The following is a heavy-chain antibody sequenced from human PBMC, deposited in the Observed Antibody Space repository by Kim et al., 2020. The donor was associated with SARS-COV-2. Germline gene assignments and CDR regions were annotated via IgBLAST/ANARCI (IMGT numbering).Heavy chain of an antibody. CDR3: ARVRLLIPIYYYYGMDV. J-gene: IGHJ6*02. CDR1: GGSFSGYY. Sequence: SETLSLTCAVYGGSFSGYYWSWIRQPPGKGLEWIGEINHSGSTNYNPSPKSRVTTSVDTSNNQFSLMLSSVTAADTAVYYCARVRLLIPIYYYYGMDVWGQGTTVTVSS. V-gene: IGHV4-34*01. D-gene: IGHD3-22*01. CDR2: INHSGST.